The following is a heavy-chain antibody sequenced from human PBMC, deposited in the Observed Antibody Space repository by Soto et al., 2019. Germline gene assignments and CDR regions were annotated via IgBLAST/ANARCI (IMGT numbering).Heavy chain of an antibody. V-gene: IGHV4-39*01. Sequence: QLQLQESGPGLVKPSETLSLTYTVSGGSISSSSYYWCWIRQPPGKGLEWIGSIYYSGSTYYNPSLKSRVTISVDTSKNQVSLKMSSVTAADTAVYYCARAPYDSSGWLFEYWGQGTLVTVSS. J-gene: IGHJ4*02. CDR1: GGSISSSSYY. CDR2: IYYSGST. CDR3: ARAPYDSSGWLFEY. D-gene: IGHD6-19*01.